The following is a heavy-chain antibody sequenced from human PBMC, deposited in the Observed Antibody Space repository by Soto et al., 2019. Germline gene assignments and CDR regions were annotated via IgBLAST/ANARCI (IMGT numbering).Heavy chain of an antibody. CDR1: GGSISSSSYY. D-gene: IGHD1-7*01. CDR3: ARRSATTFGRNWFDP. CDR2: IYYSGRT. Sequence: PSETLSLTCTVSGGSISSSSYYWGWIRQPPGKGLEWIGSIYYSGRTYYNPSLKSRVTISVDTSKNQFSLKLSSVTAADTAVYYCARRSATTFGRNWFDPWGQGTLVTVSS. V-gene: IGHV4-39*01. J-gene: IGHJ5*02.